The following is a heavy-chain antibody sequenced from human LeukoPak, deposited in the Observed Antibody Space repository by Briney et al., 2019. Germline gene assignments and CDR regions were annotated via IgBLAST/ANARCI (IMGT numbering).Heavy chain of an antibody. D-gene: IGHD3-22*01. J-gene: IGHJ4*02. Sequence: ASVKVSCKASGYTFTSYYMHWVRQAPRQGLEWMGIINPIGGSTSYAQKFQGRVTMTRDTSTSTVYMELSSLRSEDTAVYYCARGGYYYDRSGYYSTQPVDYWGQGTLVTVSS. CDR1: GYTFTSYY. V-gene: IGHV1-46*01. CDR3: ARGGYYYDRSGYYSTQPVDY. CDR2: INPIGGST.